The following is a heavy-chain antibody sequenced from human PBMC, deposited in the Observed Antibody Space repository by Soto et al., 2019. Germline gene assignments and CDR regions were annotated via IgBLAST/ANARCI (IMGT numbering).Heavy chain of an antibody. CDR2: INAGNGNT. J-gene: IGHJ6*02. D-gene: IGHD6-19*01. V-gene: IGHV1-3*01. Sequence: ASVKVSCKASGYTFSNYAIHWVRQAPGQRLEWMGWINAGNGNTKSSQKFQGRVTITRDTSASTAYMELSSLRSEDTAVYYCAADSTATVAADLYYYYGMDVWGQGTTVTVSS. CDR1: GYTFSNYA. CDR3: AADSTATVAADLYYYYGMDV.